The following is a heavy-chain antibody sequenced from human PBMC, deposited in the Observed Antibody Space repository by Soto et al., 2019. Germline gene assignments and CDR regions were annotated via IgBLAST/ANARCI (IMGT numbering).Heavy chain of an antibody. CDR2: ISGGGEKI. Sequence: EVQLLESGGGLVQPGGSLRLSCAASGFTFKSWALSWVRQAPGKGLEWVSGISGGGEKIYYADSVKGRFTISRDNSKNTVSLQMNSLRVEDTALYYCAKQHGAWPSNWLDAWGQGALVTVSS. J-gene: IGHJ5*02. V-gene: IGHV3-23*01. CDR1: GFTFKSWA. CDR3: AKQHGAWPSNWLDA.